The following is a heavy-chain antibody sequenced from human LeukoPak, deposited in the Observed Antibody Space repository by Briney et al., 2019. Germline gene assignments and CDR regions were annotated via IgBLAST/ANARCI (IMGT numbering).Heavy chain of an antibody. J-gene: IGHJ2*01. Sequence: GASVKVSCKASGGTFSSYAISWVRQAPGQGLEWMGGIIPIFGTANYAQKFQGRVTITADESTGTAYMELSSLRSEDTAVYYCARVKDYDFWSGYYPRYFDLWGRGTLVTVSS. CDR2: IIPIFGTA. CDR1: GGTFSSYA. D-gene: IGHD3-3*01. CDR3: ARVKDYDFWSGYYPRYFDL. V-gene: IGHV1-69*01.